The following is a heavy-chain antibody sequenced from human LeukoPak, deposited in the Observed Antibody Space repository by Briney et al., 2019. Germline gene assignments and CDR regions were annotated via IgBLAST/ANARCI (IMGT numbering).Heavy chain of an antibody. J-gene: IGHJ4*02. CDR3: AKANRGYSSSWYDY. Sequence: GGSLRLSCAASGFTFSSYAMSWVRQPPGKGLEWVSAISGSGGSTYYPASVKSRFTISRDNSKNTLYLQMNSLRAEDTAVYYCAKANRGYSSSWYDYWGQGTLVTVSS. CDR2: ISGSGGST. CDR1: GFTFSSYA. D-gene: IGHD6-13*01. V-gene: IGHV3-23*01.